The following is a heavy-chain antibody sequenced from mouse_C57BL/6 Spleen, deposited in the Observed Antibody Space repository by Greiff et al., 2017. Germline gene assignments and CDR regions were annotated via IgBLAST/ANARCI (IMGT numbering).Heavy chain of an antibody. J-gene: IGHJ1*03. V-gene: IGHV1-39*01. CDR3: ARNYGSSYRYFDV. D-gene: IGHD1-1*01. CDR1: GYSFTDYN. CDR2: INPNYGTT. Sequence: VQLKQSGPELVKPGASVKISCKASGYSFTDYNMNWVKQSTGKSLEWIGVINPNYGTTSYNQKFKGKATLTVDQSSSTAYMQLNSLTSEDSAVYYCARNYGSSYRYFDVWGTGTTVTVSS.